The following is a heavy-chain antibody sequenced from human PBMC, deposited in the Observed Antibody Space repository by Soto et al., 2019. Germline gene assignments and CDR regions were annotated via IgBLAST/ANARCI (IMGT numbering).Heavy chain of an antibody. V-gene: IGHV4-31*03. D-gene: IGHD5-12*01. Sequence: NPSETLSLTGTVSGGSISRGGYYWSWIRQHPGKGLEWIGYIYYSGSTYYNPSLKSRVTISVDTSKNQFSLKLSSVTAADTAVYYCASSGRGYSGYDLHSIDYWGQGTLVTVSS. CDR3: ASSGRGYSGYDLHSIDY. CDR1: GGSISRGGYY. J-gene: IGHJ4*02. CDR2: IYYSGST.